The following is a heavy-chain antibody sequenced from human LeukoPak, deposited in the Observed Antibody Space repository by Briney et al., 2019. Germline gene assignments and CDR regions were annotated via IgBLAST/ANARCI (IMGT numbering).Heavy chain of an antibody. J-gene: IGHJ4*02. CDR3: TTYCSSTSRYTFDY. Sequence: GRSLRLSCTASGFTFGDYAMSWVRQAPGKGLEWVGFIRSKAYGGTGEYAASVKGRFTISRDDSKGIAYLQMNSLKTEDTAMYYCTTYCSSTSRYTFDYWGQGTLVTVSS. CDR1: GFTFGDYA. CDR2: IRSKAYGGTG. V-gene: IGHV3-49*04. D-gene: IGHD2-2*02.